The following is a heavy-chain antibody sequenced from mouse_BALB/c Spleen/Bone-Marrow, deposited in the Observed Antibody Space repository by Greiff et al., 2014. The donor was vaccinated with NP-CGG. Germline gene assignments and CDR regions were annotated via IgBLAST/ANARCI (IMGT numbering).Heavy chain of an antibody. Sequence: PGASVKLSCTTSGFNIKDTYIHWVKQXPXQGLEWIGRIDPANGNTKYDPEFQGKATITADTSSNTAYLHLSSLTSEDTAVYSCAHDAPFAYWGQGTLVTVSA. D-gene: IGHD2-3*01. V-gene: IGHV14-3*02. CDR1: GFNIKDTY. CDR3: AHDAPFAY. CDR2: IDPANGNT. J-gene: IGHJ3*01.